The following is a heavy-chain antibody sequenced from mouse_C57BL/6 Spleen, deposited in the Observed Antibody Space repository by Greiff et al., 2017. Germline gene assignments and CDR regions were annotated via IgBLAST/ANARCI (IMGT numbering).Heavy chain of an antibody. J-gene: IGHJ3*01. CDR2: IYPRSGNT. CDR3: AKYGGQACYAY. CDR1: GYTFTSYG. V-gene: IGHV1-81*01. Sequence: QVQLQQSGAELARPGASVKLSCKASGYTFTSYGISWVKQRTGQGLEWIGEIYPRSGNTYYNEKFKGKATLPADNSSSTAYMELRSLTSEDSAVFFCAKYGGQACYAYWGQGTLVTVSA. D-gene: IGHD1-1*02.